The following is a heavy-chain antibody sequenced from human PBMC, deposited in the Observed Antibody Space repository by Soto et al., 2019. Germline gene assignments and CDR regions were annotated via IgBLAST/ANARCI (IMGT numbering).Heavy chain of an antibody. J-gene: IGHJ5*02. Sequence: QVQLVQSGAEVKKPGSSVKVSCKASGGTFSSYTISWVRQAPGQGLEWMGRIIPILGIANYAQKFQGRVTITADKSTSTAYMELSSLRSEDTAVYYCARYIAAAGPWDWFDPWGQGTLVTVSS. CDR2: IIPILGIA. CDR3: ARYIAAAGPWDWFDP. D-gene: IGHD6-13*01. V-gene: IGHV1-69*02. CDR1: GGTFSSYT.